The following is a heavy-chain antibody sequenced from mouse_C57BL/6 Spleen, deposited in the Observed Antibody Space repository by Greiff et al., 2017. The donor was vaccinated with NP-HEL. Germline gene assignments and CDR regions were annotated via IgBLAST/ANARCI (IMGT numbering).Heavy chain of an antibody. D-gene: IGHD1-1*01. CDR1: GYTFTDYY. CDR2: INPYNGGT. CDR3: ARERPYYGSSLDY. J-gene: IGHJ2*01. V-gene: IGHV1-19*01. Sequence: VQLKQSGPVLVKPGASVKMSCKASGYTFTDYYMNWVKQSHGKSLEWIGVINPYNGGTSYNQKFKGKATLTVDKSSSTAYMELNSLTSEDSAVYYCARERPYYGSSLDYWGQGTTLTVSS.